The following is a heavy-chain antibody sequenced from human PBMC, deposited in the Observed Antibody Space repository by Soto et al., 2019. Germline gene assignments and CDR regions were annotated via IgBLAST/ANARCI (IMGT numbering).Heavy chain of an antibody. D-gene: IGHD2-15*01. V-gene: IGHV1-2*04. Sequence: ASVKVSCKASGYTFTGYYMHWVRQAPGQGLEWMGWINPNSGGTNYAQKFQGWVIMTRDTSISTAYMELSRLRSDDTAVYYCARGNLGYCSGGSCYIDYWGQGTLVTVSS. CDR3: ARGNLGYCSGGSCYIDY. CDR1: GYTFTGYY. CDR2: INPNSGGT. J-gene: IGHJ4*02.